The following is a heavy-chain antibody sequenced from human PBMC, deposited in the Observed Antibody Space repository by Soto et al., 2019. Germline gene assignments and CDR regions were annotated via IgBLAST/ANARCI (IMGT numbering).Heavy chain of an antibody. Sequence: PSETLSLTCAVYGGSFNDYFWSWIRQPPGKGLEWIGEINHRGTTNYIPSLKRRVTVSVDTSKNQFSLKLSSVTAADTAVYYCARATDISGNKYYYYYGMDVWGQGTTVTVSS. V-gene: IGHV4-34*09. J-gene: IGHJ6*02. D-gene: IGHD5-12*01. CDR1: GGSFNDYF. CDR3: ARATDISGNKYYYYYGMDV. CDR2: INHRGTT.